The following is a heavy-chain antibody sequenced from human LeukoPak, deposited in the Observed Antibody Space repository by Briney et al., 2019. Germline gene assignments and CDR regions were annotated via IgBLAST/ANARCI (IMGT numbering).Heavy chain of an antibody. CDR1: GFTFSSYG. D-gene: IGHD1-26*01. CDR3: TRGYSGSYYGAFDI. CDR2: ISYDGSNK. J-gene: IGHJ3*02. V-gene: IGHV3-30*03. Sequence: GGSLRLSCAASGFTFSSYGMHWVRQAPGKGLEWVAVISYDGSNKYYADSVKGRFTISRDNAKNTLYLQMNGLRAEDTAVYYCTRGYSGSYYGAFDIWGQGTMVTVSS.